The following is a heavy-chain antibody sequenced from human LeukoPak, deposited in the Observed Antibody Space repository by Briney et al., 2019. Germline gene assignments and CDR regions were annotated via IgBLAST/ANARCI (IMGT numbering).Heavy chain of an antibody. V-gene: IGHV1-18*01. J-gene: IGHJ4*02. D-gene: IGHD6-19*01. CDR1: GYTFTTYG. Sequence: RASVKVSCKASGYTFTTYGITWVRQAPGQGLEWMGWISAYNGDTNYAQKLQGRVTTTTDTSTSTAYMELRSLGSDDTAVYYCARALGSGWYFDFWGQGTLVTVSS. CDR3: ARALGSGWYFDF. CDR2: ISAYNGDT.